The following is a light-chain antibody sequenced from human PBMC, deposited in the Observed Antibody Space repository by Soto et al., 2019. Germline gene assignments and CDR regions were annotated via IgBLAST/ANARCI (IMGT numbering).Light chain of an antibody. CDR3: LQDYTYPWT. Sequence: AIQMTQSPSSLSASVGDRVTITCRASQAIRNDLGWYQQKPGKAPNLLIFGASNLQVGVPVRFSASGSGTNFTLTISNLQPGDFASYYCLQDYTYPWTFGQGTKVDIK. V-gene: IGKV1-6*01. CDR1: QAIRND. J-gene: IGKJ1*01. CDR2: GAS.